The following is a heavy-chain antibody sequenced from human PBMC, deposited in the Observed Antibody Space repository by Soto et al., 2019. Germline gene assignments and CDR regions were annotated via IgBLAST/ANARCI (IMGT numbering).Heavy chain of an antibody. V-gene: IGHV4-31*03. CDR3: ARIRYSGYDSHYYYGMDV. CDR2: IYYSGST. CDR1: GGSISSGGYY. J-gene: IGHJ6*02. D-gene: IGHD5-12*01. Sequence: SETLSLTCTVSGGSISSGGYYWSWIRQHPGKGLEWIGYIYYSGSTYYNPSLKSRVTISVDTSKNQFSLKLSSVTAANTAVYYCARIRYSGYDSHYYYGMDVWGQGTTVTVSS.